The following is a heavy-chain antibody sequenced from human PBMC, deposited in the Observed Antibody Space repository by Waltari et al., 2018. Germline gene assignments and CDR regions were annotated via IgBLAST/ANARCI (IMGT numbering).Heavy chain of an antibody. V-gene: IGHV3-30-3*01. D-gene: IGHD6-19*01. Sequence: QVQLVESGGGVVQPGRSRRVSCAASGFTFSSSAMHWVRQAPGKGLEWVAVISYDGSNKYYADSVKGRFTISRDNSKNTLYLQMNSLRAEDTAVYYCATDMGAVAGTVYWGQGTLVSVSS. CDR2: ISYDGSNK. CDR3: ATDMGAVAGTVY. J-gene: IGHJ4*02. CDR1: GFTFSSSA.